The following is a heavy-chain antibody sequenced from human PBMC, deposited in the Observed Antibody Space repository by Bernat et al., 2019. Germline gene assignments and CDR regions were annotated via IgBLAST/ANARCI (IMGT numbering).Heavy chain of an antibody. D-gene: IGHD2-21*02. J-gene: IGHJ4*02. CDR3: ARLVGVTADY. CDR1: GGSISSSSYY. CDR2: IYYSGST. V-gene: IGHV4-39*01. Sequence: QLQLQESGPGLVKPSETLSLTCTVPGGSISSSSYYWGWIRQPPGKGLEWIGSIYYSGSTYYNPSLKSRVTISVDTSKNQFSLKLSSVTAADTAVYYCARLVGVTADYWGQGTLVTVSS.